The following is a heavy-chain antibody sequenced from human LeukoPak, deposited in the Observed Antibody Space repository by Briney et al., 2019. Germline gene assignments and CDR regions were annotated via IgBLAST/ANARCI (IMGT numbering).Heavy chain of an antibody. CDR2: ISSSGSTK. CDR1: GFTFRNYE. J-gene: IGHJ4*02. D-gene: IGHD6-13*01. V-gene: IGHV3-48*03. CDR3: ARGIAAAGTYLDY. Sequence: PGGSLRLSCAASGFTFRNYEIHWVRQAPGKGLEWVSYISSSGSTKYYADSVKGRFTISRDNAKNSLYLQMNSLRVEDTAIYYCARGIAAAGTYLDYWGQGTLVSVSS.